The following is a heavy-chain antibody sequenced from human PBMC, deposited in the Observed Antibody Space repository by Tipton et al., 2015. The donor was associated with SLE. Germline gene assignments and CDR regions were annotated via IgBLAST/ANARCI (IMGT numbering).Heavy chain of an antibody. J-gene: IGHJ3*02. CDR3: ARTNGDPLPRDAFSI. CDR1: GDSISDANFY. Sequence: PGLVKPSETLSLTCAVSGDSISDANFYWGWIRQPPGKGLEWIGSIYYLGSTPYNPSLKSRLFISLDVSRNQFSLRLNSVTAADTAVYYCARTNGDPLPRDAFSIWGRGTLVTVSS. V-gene: IGHV4-39*07. D-gene: IGHD2-8*01. CDR2: IYYLGST.